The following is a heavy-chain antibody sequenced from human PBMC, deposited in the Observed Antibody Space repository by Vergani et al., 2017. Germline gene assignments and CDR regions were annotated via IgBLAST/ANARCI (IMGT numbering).Heavy chain of an antibody. Sequence: EVQLVQSGAEVKKPGESLKISCKGSGYSFTSYWIGWVRQMPGKGLEWMGIIYPGDSDTRYSPSFQGKVTISADKSISTAYLQWSSLKASDTAMYYCARRHLRERTYYDFWSGYFFDYWGQGTLVTVSS. CDR3: ARRHLRERTYYDFWSGYFFDY. CDR1: GYSFTSYW. CDR2: IYPGDSDT. V-gene: IGHV5-51*01. D-gene: IGHD3-3*01. J-gene: IGHJ4*02.